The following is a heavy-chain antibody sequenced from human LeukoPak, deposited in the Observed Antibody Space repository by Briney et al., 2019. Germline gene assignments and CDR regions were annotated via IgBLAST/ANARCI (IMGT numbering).Heavy chain of an antibody. CDR1: GFTFSSYG. J-gene: IGHJ4*02. CDR2: IRYDGSNK. CDR3: AKNPSYDSSGYYPDH. D-gene: IGHD3-22*01. V-gene: IGHV3-30*02. Sequence: GGSLRLSCAASGFTFSSYGMHWVRRAPGKGLEWVAFIRYDGSNKYYADSVKDRFTISRDNSKNTLYLQMNSLRAEDTAVYYCAKNPSYDSSGYYPDHWGQGTLVTVSS.